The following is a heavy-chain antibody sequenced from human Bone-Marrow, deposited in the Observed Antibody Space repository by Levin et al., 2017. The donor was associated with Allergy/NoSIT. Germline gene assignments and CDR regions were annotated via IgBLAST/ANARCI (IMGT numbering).Heavy chain of an antibody. CDR3: ARREVGTMLDN. D-gene: IGHD1-1*01. Sequence: TTSETLSLTCTVSGDSISSSTYYWGWIRQPPGKGLEWIGTITYSGGTSSIPSLKSRVAISRDTSKNHFSLKLSSVTAADTAVYYCARREVGTMLDNWGQGILVTVSS. CDR1: GDSISSSTYY. CDR2: ITYSGGT. V-gene: IGHV4-39*02. J-gene: IGHJ4*02.